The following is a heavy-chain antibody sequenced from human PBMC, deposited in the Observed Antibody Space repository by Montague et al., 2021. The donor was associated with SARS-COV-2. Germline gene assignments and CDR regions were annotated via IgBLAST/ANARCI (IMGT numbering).Heavy chain of an antibody. D-gene: IGHD5-12*01. Sequence: SLRLSCAAPGFTFSNNAMHWARQAPGKGLEWVSFITGSSGTIYYADSVKGRFTISRDNGKNSLYLQMNSLRDEDTALYYCARVRGPTLATSFVDVWGQGTTVTVSS. CDR2: ITGSSGTI. CDR3: ARVRGPTLATSFVDV. V-gene: IGHV3-48*02. CDR1: GFTFSNNA. J-gene: IGHJ6*02.